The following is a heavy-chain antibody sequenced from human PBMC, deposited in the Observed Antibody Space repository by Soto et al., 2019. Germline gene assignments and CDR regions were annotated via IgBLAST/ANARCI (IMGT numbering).Heavy chain of an antibody. J-gene: IGHJ5*02. CDR1: GGSVSSGSYY. CDR2: IYYSGST. V-gene: IGHV4-61*01. D-gene: IGHD1-7*01. CDR3: AKLRRPNWFDP. Sequence: SETVSLTCTVSGGSVSSGSYYWSWIRQPPGKGLEWIGYIYYSGSTNYNPSLKSRVTISVDTSKNQFSLKLSSVTAADTAVYYCAKLRRPNWFDPWGQGTLVTVSS.